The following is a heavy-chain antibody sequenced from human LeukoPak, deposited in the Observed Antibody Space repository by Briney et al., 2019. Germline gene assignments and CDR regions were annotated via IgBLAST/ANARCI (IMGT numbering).Heavy chain of an antibody. J-gene: IGHJ6*02. CDR2: IYTSGST. V-gene: IGHV4-4*07. D-gene: IGHD1-1*01. CDR1: GGSIGSYY. Sequence: SETLSLTCTVSGGSIGSYYWSWIRQPAGKGLEWIGRIYTSGSTNYNPSLKSRVTMSVDTSKNQFSLKLSSVTAADTAVYYCARVLPETGTENYYGMDVWGQGTTVTVSS. CDR3: ARVLPETGTENYYGMDV.